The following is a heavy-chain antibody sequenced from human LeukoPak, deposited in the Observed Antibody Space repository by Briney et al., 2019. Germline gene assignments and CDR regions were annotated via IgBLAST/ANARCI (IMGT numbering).Heavy chain of an antibody. CDR1: GGSISSTGYY. V-gene: IGHV4-39*01. D-gene: IGHD3-10*01. J-gene: IGHJ5*01. CDR3: ARSHFYGSGVDS. CDR2: IYYSGST. Sequence: LETLSLNCTVSGGSISSTGYYWGWIRQPPGKGLEWIGSIYYSGSTYYNPSLKTRVTISVDTSKRQFSLKLTSVTAADTAVYFCARSHFYGSGVDSWGQGTLVTVSS.